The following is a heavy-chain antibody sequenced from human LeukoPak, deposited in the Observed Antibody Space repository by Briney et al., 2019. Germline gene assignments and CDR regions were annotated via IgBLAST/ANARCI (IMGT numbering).Heavy chain of an antibody. Sequence: SETLSLTCAVYGGSFSGYYWSWLRQPPGKGLEWIGEINHSGSTNYNPSLKSRVTISVDTSKNQFSLKLSSVTAADTAVYYCARGPSRLRYYYGSGSYSPQYYYYGMDVWGQGTTVTVSS. V-gene: IGHV4-34*01. CDR1: GGSFSGYY. CDR2: INHSGST. J-gene: IGHJ6*02. CDR3: ARGPSRLRYYYGSGSYSPQYYYYGMDV. D-gene: IGHD3-10*01.